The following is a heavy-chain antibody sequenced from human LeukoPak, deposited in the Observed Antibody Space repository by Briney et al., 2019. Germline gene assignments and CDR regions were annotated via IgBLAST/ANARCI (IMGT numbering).Heavy chain of an antibody. D-gene: IGHD3-22*01. CDR3: ASSRSARGYYYDSSGSYY. CDR1: GGTFSSYA. CDR2: IIPIFGTA. V-gene: IGHV1-69*05. J-gene: IGHJ4*02. Sequence: SVEVSCKASGGTFSSYAISWVRQAPGQGLEWMGRIIPIFGTANYAQKFQGRVTITTDESTSTAYMELSSLRSEDTAVYYCASSRSARGYYYDSSGSYYWGQGTLVTVSS.